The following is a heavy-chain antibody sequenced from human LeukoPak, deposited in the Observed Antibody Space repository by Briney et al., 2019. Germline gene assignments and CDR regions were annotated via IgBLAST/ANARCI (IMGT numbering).Heavy chain of an antibody. D-gene: IGHD6-13*01. CDR3: ARGTQQLVLNYYYYYGMDV. CDR1: GFTVSSNY. CDR2: IYSGGST. J-gene: IGHJ6*02. Sequence: GGSLRLSCAASGFTVSSNYMSWVRQAPGKGLEWVSVIYSGGSTYYADSVKGRFTISRDNSKNTLYLQMRAEDTAVYYCARGTQQLVLNYYYYYGMDVWGQGTTVTVSS. V-gene: IGHV3-66*02.